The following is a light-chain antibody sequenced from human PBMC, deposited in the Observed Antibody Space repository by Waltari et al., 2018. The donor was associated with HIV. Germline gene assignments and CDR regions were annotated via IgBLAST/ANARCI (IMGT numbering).Light chain of an antibody. J-gene: IGKJ4*01. Sequence: DIQMTQSPSSLSASVGDRVPITCQASQDISNYLKWYQQKPGKAPKLMIYDASNLETGVPSRFSGSGSGTDFTFTISSLQPEDIATYYRQQYDNLLTFGGGTKVEIK. CDR1: QDISNY. CDR2: DAS. CDR3: QQYDNLLT. V-gene: IGKV1-33*01.